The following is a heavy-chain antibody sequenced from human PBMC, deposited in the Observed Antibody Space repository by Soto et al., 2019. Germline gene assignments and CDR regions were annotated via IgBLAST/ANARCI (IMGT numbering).Heavy chain of an antibody. J-gene: IGHJ3*02. D-gene: IGHD3-10*01. CDR3: ARLRLPVKDVAQLTSGGAFDI. V-gene: IGHV1-69*12. Sequence: QVQLVQSGAEVKKPGSSVKVSCKASGGTFSSYAISWVRQAPGQGLEWMGGIIPIFGTANYAQKFQGRVTITADESTSTAYMELSSLRSEDTAVYYCARLRLPVKDVAQLTSGGAFDIWGQGTMVTVSS. CDR2: IIPIFGTA. CDR1: GGTFSSYA.